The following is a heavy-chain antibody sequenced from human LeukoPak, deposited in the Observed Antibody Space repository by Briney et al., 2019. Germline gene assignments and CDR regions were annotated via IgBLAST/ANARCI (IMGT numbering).Heavy chain of an antibody. D-gene: IGHD1-1*01. CDR1: EFSFSNFA. Sequence: GGSLRLSCAASEFSFSNFAMYWVRQPPGKGLEWLAVISYDGSIRYYADSVKGRFTISRDNSNNTLHLQMNSLRPDDSALYYCAREDNPLWFDPWGQGTLVTVSS. CDR3: AREDNPLWFDP. V-gene: IGHV3-30*04. J-gene: IGHJ5*02. CDR2: ISYDGSIR.